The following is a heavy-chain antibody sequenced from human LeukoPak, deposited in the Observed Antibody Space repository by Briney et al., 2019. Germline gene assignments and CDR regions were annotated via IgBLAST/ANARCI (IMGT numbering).Heavy chain of an antibody. CDR3: ARKEGIAADFDY. CDR2: ISCSSSYI. D-gene: IGHD6-13*01. Sequence: GGSLRLSCAASGFTFSSYSMNWVRQAPGKGLEWVSSISCSSSYIYYADSVKGRFAISRDNAKNSLYLQTNSLRAEDTAVYYCARKEGIAADFDYGGQGTLVTVSS. V-gene: IGHV3-21*01. CDR1: GFTFSSYS. J-gene: IGHJ4*02.